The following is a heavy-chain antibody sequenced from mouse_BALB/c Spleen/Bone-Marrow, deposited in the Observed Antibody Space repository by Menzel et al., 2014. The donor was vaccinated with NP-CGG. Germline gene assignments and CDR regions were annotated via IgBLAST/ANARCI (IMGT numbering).Heavy chain of an antibody. V-gene: IGHV3-6*02. CDR1: GYSITNGYY. CDR3: AMGHYSMDY. CDR2: ITYDGSS. Sequence: ESGPGLVKPSQSLSLPCSVTGYSITNGYYWNWIRQFPGNKLEWMAYITYDGSSDYNPSLKNRISIPRDTSKNQFFLKLNSVTTEDTSTYYCAMGHYSMDYWGQGTSVTVSS. J-gene: IGHJ4*01.